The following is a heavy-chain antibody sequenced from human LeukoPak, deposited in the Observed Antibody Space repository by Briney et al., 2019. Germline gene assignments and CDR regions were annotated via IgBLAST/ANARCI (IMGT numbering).Heavy chain of an antibody. CDR3: TTHPHPSHAAADYYYYYMDV. V-gene: IGHV3-15*01. Sequence: GGSLRLSCAASGFTFSNAWMSWVRQAPGKGLECVGRIKSKTDGGTTDYAAPVKGRFTISRDDSKNTLYLQMNSLKTEDTAVYYCTTHPHPSHAAADYYYYYMDVWGKGTTVTVSS. CDR2: IKSKTDGGTT. CDR1: GFTFSNAW. D-gene: IGHD6-25*01. J-gene: IGHJ6*03.